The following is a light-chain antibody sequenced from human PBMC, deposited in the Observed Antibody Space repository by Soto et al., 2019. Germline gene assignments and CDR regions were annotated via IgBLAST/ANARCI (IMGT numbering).Light chain of an antibody. V-gene: IGKV1-5*03. J-gene: IGKJ2*01. CDR1: QNLDSW. CDR2: KAS. CDR3: QQYNAFATT. Sequence: IQLRRSPFTLSASLGDRVTITCRASQNLDSWLAWYQQKPGKAPNLLIYKASSSASGVPSRFSGSGSGTEFTLTISSLQPDDFATYYCQQYNAFATTFGQGTKVDIK.